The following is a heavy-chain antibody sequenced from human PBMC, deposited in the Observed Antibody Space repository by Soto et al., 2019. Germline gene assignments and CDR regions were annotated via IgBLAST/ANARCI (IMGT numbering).Heavy chain of an antibody. J-gene: IGHJ5*02. Sequence: PSETLSLTCTVSVGSIISYYWSWIRQPAGKGLEWIGRIYTSGSTNYNPSLKSRVTMSVDTSKNQFSLKLSSVTAADTAVYYCARGRLWFLNWFDPWGQGTLVTVSS. CDR2: IYTSGST. D-gene: IGHD3-10*01. V-gene: IGHV4-4*07. CDR1: VGSIISYY. CDR3: ARGRLWFLNWFDP.